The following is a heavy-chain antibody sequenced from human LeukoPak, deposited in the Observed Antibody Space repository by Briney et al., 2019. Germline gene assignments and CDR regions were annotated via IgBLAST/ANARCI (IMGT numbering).Heavy chain of an antibody. D-gene: IGHD3-10*01. CDR1: GGSISSYSYY. J-gene: IGHJ4*02. CDR2: IFHSGST. CDR3: ARMSLYYYASGSPL. V-gene: IGHV4-39*07. Sequence: SETLSLTCTVSGGSISSYSYYWGWIRQPPGKGLGWIGSIFHSGSTFYSPSLKSRVTISVDTSKNQFSLKLSSVIAADTAVYYCARMSLYYYASGSPLWGQGTLVTVSS.